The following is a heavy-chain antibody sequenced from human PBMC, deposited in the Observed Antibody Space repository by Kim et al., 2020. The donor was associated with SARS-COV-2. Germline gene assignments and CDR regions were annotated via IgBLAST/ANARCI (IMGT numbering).Heavy chain of an antibody. J-gene: IGHJ4*02. Sequence: GGSLRLSCAASGFTFSSYAMSWVRQAPGKGLEWVSAISGSGGSTYYADSVKGRFTISRDNSKNTLYLQMNSLRAEDTAVYYCAKVWGSTSWGSSDDYWGQGTLVTVSS. CDR2: ISGSGGST. V-gene: IGHV3-23*01. D-gene: IGHD2-2*01. CDR1: GFTFSSYA. CDR3: AKVWGSTSWGSSDDY.